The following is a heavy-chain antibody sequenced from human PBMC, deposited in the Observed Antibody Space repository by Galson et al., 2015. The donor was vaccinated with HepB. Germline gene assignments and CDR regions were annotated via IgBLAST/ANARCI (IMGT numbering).Heavy chain of an antibody. D-gene: IGHD3-10*01. CDR3: ARDLSYGSGTPGY. J-gene: IGHJ4*02. Sequence: SLRLSCAASGFTFRTYAMNWVRQAPGKGLEWISGITGRGDLTYYTDSVKGRFTISRDNSQNTLFLQVNSLRADDTAIYYCARDLSYGSGTPGYWGQGTLVSVSS. V-gene: IGHV3-23*01. CDR2: ITGRGDLT. CDR1: GFTFRTYA.